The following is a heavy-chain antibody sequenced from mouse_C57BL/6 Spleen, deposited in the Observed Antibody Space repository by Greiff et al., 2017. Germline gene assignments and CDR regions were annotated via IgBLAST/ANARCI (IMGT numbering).Heavy chain of an antibody. CDR1: GYTFTSYW. CDR2: IDPSDSYT. Sequence: VQLQQPGAELVMPGASVKLSCKASGYTFTSYWMHWVKQRPGQGLEWIGEIDPSDSYTNYNQKFKGKSTLTVDKSSSTAYMQLSSLTSADSAVYYCARSYYYGSSYEDYFDYWGQGTTLTVSS. CDR3: ARSYYYGSSYEDYFDY. V-gene: IGHV1-69*01. J-gene: IGHJ2*01. D-gene: IGHD1-1*01.